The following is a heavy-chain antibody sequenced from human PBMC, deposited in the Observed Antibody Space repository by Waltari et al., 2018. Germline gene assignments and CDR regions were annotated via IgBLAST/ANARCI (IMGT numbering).Heavy chain of an antibody. Sequence: SGAEVKVSCKASGGTFSGYASSWVRQAPGQGLEWLGGIIPIFGTSNYAQKFQGRVTITTDESTSTAYMELSSLRSEDTVVYYCARLSPGVYYDSSGYGGVGHAFDIWGQGTMVTVSS. CDR3: ARLSPGVYYDSSGYGGVGHAFDI. D-gene: IGHD3-22*01. J-gene: IGHJ3*02. V-gene: IGHV1-69*05. CDR1: GGTFSGYA. CDR2: IIPIFGTS.